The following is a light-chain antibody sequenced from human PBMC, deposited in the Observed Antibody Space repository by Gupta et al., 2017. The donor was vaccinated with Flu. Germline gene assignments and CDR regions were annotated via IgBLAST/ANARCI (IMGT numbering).Light chain of an antibody. J-gene: IGLJ1*01. CDR1: SSDVGTYNR. CDR3: SSYTSSYTFV. V-gene: IGLV2-18*02. CDR2: EVS. Sequence: QSALTQPPSVSGSPGQSVTISCTGTSSDVGTYNRVSCYQQSPGTAPKLMIYEVSNRPSGVPDRFSGSKSGNTASLTISGLQGEDEADYYCSSYTSSYTFVFGTGTKVTVL.